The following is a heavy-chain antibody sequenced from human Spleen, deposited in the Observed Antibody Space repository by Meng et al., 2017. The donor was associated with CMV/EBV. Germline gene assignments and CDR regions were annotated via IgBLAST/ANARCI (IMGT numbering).Heavy chain of an antibody. D-gene: IGHD3-3*01. Sequence: SETLSLTCTVSGGSVSSGSFYWSWIRQPPGKGLEWIGYIYYSGSTNYNPSLKSRVTISVDTSKNQFSLKLSSVTAADTAVYYCARGYDFWSGYDPGFDYWGQGTLVTVSS. CDR1: GGSVSSGSFY. J-gene: IGHJ4*02. CDR2: IYYSGST. CDR3: ARGYDFWSGYDPGFDY. V-gene: IGHV4-61*01.